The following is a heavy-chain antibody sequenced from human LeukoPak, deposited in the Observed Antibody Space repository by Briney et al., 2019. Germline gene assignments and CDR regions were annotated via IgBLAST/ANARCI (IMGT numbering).Heavy chain of an antibody. V-gene: IGHV3-7*01. Sequence: GGSLRLSCSVSGFSLSMYWMAWVRQAPGKGLEWLANMKQDGSEEYYADSVKGRFTISRDNARNSLYLQMNSLRAEDTALYYCARWDSGNYYGIGDWGQGTLVTVSS. CDR2: MKQDGSEE. D-gene: IGHD1-26*01. CDR3: ARWDSGNYYGIGD. CDR1: GFSLSMYW. J-gene: IGHJ4*02.